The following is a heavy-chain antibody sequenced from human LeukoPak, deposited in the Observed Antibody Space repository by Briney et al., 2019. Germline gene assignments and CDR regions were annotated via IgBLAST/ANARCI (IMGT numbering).Heavy chain of an antibody. J-gene: IGHJ4*02. D-gene: IGHD2-21*02. CDR1: GYTFTSYA. V-gene: IGHV7-4-1*02. CDR2: INTNTGNP. Sequence: GASVKVSCKASGYTFTSYAMNWVRQAPGQGLEWMGWINTNTGNPTYAQGSTGRFVFSLDTSVSTAYLQISSLKAEDTAVYYCARDRSSYYCGGDCYFDYWGQGTLVTVSS. CDR3: ARDRSSYYCGGDCYFDY.